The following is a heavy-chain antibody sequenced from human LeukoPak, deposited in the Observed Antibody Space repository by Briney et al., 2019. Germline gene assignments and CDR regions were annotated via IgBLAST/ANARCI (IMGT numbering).Heavy chain of an antibody. V-gene: IGHV3-23*01. Sequence: GSLRLSCAASGFSVSSNYMSWVSQAPGKGLEWVSAISGSGGSTYYADSVKGRFTISRDNSKNTLYLQMNSLRAEDTAVYYCAKDNMIVVVAAYYFDYWGQGTLVTVSS. CDR1: GFSVSSNY. J-gene: IGHJ4*02. CDR3: AKDNMIVVVAAYYFDY. CDR2: ISGSGGST. D-gene: IGHD3-22*01.